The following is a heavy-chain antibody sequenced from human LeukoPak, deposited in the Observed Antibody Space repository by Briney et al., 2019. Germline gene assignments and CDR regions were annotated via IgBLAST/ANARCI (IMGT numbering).Heavy chain of an antibody. CDR1: GFTVSSNY. Sequence: GGSLRLSCAASGFTVSSNYMSWVRQAPGKGLEWVSVIYSGGSTYYTDSVKGRFTISRDNSKNTLYLQMNSLRAEDTAVYYCATSIVGLSMYYFDYWGQGTLVTVSS. V-gene: IGHV3-53*01. D-gene: IGHD1-26*01. J-gene: IGHJ4*02. CDR3: ATSIVGLSMYYFDY. CDR2: IYSGGST.